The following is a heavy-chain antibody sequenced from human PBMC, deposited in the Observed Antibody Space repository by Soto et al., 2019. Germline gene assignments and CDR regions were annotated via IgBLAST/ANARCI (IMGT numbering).Heavy chain of an antibody. D-gene: IGHD6-19*01. Sequence: GGSLRLSCAASGFTFSNYAMSWVRQAPGKGLEWVSISSASGRSRYHADSVKGRFTISRDNSKNTLYLHMTNLRAEDTAVYYCAKDGNWLDVYFDVWGQGTPVTVSS. CDR1: GFTFSNYA. V-gene: IGHV3-23*01. CDR3: AKDGNWLDVYFDV. J-gene: IGHJ4*02. CDR2: SSASGRSR.